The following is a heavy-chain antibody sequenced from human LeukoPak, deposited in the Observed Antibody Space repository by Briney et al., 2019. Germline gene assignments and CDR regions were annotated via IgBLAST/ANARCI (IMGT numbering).Heavy chain of an antibody. D-gene: IGHD4-11*01. V-gene: IGHV4-39*02. CDR1: SGSISSTSYY. CDR3: AREPTTGREFDY. CDR2: IIYSGNT. J-gene: IGHJ4*02. Sequence: SETLSLTCTASSGSISSTSYYWGWVRQPPGRGLEWIGCIIYSGNTYYNPSRKSRVTISEDTTNNQFSLKLTSVTAADTAVYFCAREPTTGREFDYWGQGTLVTVSS.